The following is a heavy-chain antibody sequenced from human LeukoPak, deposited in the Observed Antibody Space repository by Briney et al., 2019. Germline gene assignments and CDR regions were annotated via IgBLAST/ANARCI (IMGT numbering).Heavy chain of an antibody. CDR1: GYSISSGYY. D-gene: IGHD1-26*01. Sequence: SSETLSLTCTVSGYSISSGYYWGWIRQPPGKGLEWIGSIYHSGSTYYNPSLKSRVTISVDTSKNQFSLKLSSVTAADTAVYYCARGGLWELPPDFDYWGQGTLVTVSS. CDR2: IYHSGST. J-gene: IGHJ4*02. CDR3: ARGGLWELPPDFDY. V-gene: IGHV4-38-2*02.